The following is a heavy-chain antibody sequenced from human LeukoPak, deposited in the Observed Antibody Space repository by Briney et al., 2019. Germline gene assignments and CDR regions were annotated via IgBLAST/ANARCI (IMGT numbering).Heavy chain of an antibody. CDR2: ISSSSSTI. V-gene: IGHV3-48*02. CDR3: ARDSSLNSNYVLRQPDY. J-gene: IGHJ4*02. D-gene: IGHD4-11*01. Sequence: GGSLRLSCAASGSTFSSYSMNWVRQAPGKGLEWVSYISSSSSTIYYADSVKGRFTISRDNAKNSLYLQMNSLRDEDTAVYYCARDSSLNSNYVLRQPDYWGQGTLVAVSS. CDR1: GSTFSSYS.